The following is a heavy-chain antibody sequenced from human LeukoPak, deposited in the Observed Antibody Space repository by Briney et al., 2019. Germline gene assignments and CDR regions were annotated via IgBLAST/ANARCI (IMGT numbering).Heavy chain of an antibody. CDR1: GGSISSGGYS. CDR3: ARVLWFGELLYSFDY. CDR2: IYHSGST. J-gene: IGHJ4*02. Sequence: KASQTLSLTCAVSGGSISSGGYSLSWIRQPPGKGLEWIGYIYHSGSTYYNPSLKSRVTISVDRSKNQFSLKLSSVTAADTAVYYCARVLWFGELLYSFDYWGQGTLVTVSS. D-gene: IGHD3-10*01. V-gene: IGHV4-30-2*01.